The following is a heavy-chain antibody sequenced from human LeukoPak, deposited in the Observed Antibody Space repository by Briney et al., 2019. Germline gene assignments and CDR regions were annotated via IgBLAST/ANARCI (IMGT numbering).Heavy chain of an antibody. CDR1: GDSISSGDYY. CDR2: ISSSGST. V-gene: IGHV4-61*02. CDR3: ALQGTYYYGSGGPDY. J-gene: IGHJ4*02. D-gene: IGHD3-10*01. Sequence: SETLSLTCTVSGDSISSGDYYWSWIRQPAGKGLEWIGRISSSGSTNYNPSLKSRVTISVDTSKNQFSLKLSSVTAADTAVYYCALQGTYYYGSGGPDYWGQGTLVTVSS.